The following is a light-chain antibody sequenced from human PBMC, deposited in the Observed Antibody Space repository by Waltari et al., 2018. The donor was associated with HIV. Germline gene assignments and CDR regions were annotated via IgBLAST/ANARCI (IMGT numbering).Light chain of an antibody. CDR3: CTFAGSSTPVV. CDR1: SSDVGTYDL. V-gene: IGLV2-23*02. Sequence: QSALTQPASVSGSPGQSITISCTGASSDVGTYDLVSWYQHLPGKAPKLTIYEVTKRPSGVSNRFSGSQSGNTASLTISGLQTDDEADYYCCTFAGSSTPVVFGGGTKLTVL. J-gene: IGLJ2*01. CDR2: EVT.